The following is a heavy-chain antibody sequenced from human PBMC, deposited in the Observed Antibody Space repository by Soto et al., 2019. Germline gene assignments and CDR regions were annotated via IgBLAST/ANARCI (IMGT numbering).Heavy chain of an antibody. CDR1: GFTFDDYA. V-gene: IGHV3-9*01. CDR2: ISWDGCTI. J-gene: IGHJ4*02. D-gene: IGHD3-3*01. Sequence: EVQLVESGGGLAQPGRSLRLSCATSGFTFDDYAMHWVRQAPGKGLEWVSGISWDGCTIGYADSVKGRFTISRDNAKKSLFMEMNTLTPEYTAIYFCAKDLFQYDFWRGYQKWGQGTLVTVSS. CDR3: AKDLFQYDFWRGYQK.